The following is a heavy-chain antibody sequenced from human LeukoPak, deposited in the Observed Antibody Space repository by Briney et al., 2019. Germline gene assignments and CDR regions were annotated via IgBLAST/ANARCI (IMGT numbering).Heavy chain of an antibody. CDR3: ARSHPGYYFEY. CDR1: GGSISSYY. J-gene: IGHJ4*02. Sequence: SETLSLTCTVSGGSISSYYWSWIRQPPGKGLEWIGYIYYSGSTNYNPSLKSRVTISVDTSKNQFSLKLSSVTAADTAVYYCARSHPGYYFEYWGQGTLVTVSS. V-gene: IGHV4-59*01. CDR2: IYYSGST.